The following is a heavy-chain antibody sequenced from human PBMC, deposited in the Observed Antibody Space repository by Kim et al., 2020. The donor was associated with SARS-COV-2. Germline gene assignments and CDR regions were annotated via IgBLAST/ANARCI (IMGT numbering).Heavy chain of an antibody. V-gene: IGHV4-30-4*01. CDR1: GGSISSGDYY. D-gene: IGHD4-17*01. CDR2: IYYSGST. CDR3: ACFYGDYVGYFDY. J-gene: IGHJ4*02. Sequence: SETLSLTCTVSGGSISSGDYYWSWIRQPPGKGLEWIGYIYYSGSTYYNPSLKSRVTISVDTSKNQFSLKLSSVTAADTAVYYCACFYGDYVGYFDYWGQGTLVTVSS.